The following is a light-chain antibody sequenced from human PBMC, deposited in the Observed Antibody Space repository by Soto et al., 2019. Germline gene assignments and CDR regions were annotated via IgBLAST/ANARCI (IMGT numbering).Light chain of an antibody. J-gene: IGLJ3*02. V-gene: IGLV1-47*02. CDR1: SSNIGSNY. Sequence: QSVLTQPPSASGTPGQRVTISCSGTSSNIGSNYVYWYQQFPGTAPQLVIYSNDQRPSGVPDRFSGSKSGTSASLAISGLRSEDEAVYYCATGDDTRSGRLFGGGTNLPVL. CDR2: SND. CDR3: ATGDDTRSGRL.